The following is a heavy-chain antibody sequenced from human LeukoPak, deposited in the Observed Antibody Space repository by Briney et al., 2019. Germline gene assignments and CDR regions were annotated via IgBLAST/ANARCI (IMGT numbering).Heavy chain of an antibody. CDR1: GYTFTGYY. J-gene: IGHJ5*02. CDR2: INPNSGGT. V-gene: IGHV1-2*02. Sequence: EASVTVSCKASGYTFTGYYMHWVRQAPGQGLEWMGWINPNSGGTNYAQKFQGRVTMTRDTSISTAYMELSRLRSDDTAVYYCVRTSKRYCSGGSCATRGWFDPWGQGTLVTVSS. D-gene: IGHD2-15*01. CDR3: VRTSKRYCSGGSCATRGWFDP.